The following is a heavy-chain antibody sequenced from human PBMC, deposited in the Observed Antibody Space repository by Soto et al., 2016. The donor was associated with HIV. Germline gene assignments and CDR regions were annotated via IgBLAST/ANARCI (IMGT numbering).Heavy chain of an antibody. CDR2: MNPNSGNT. V-gene: IGHV1-8*03. D-gene: IGHD3-9*01. CDR3: ARGFVNYDILTGYLYYFDY. J-gene: IGHJ4*02. Sequence: QVQLVQSGAEVRKPGASVKVSCKASGYTFTSYDINWVRLATGQGLEWMGWMNPNSGNTGYAQKFQGRVTITRNTSISTAYMELSSLRSEDTAVYYCARGFVNYDILTGYLYYFDYWGQGTLVTVSS. CDR1: GYTFTSYD.